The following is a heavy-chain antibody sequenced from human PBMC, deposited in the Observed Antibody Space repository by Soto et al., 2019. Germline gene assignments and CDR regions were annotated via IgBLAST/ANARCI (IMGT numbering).Heavy chain of an antibody. CDR1: GGTFSSYA. Sequence: SVKVSCKASGGTFSSYAISWVRQAPGQGLEWMGGIIPIFGTANYAQKFQGRVTITADKSTSTAYMELSSLRSEDTAVYYCAREGITIFGVVITNWFDPWGQGPLVTVSS. D-gene: IGHD3-3*01. V-gene: IGHV1-69*06. J-gene: IGHJ5*02. CDR3: AREGITIFGVVITNWFDP. CDR2: IIPIFGTA.